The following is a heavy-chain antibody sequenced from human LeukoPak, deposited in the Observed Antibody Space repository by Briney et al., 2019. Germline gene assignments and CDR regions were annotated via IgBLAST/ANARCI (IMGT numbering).Heavy chain of an antibody. J-gene: IGHJ4*02. CDR2: IYYSGST. V-gene: IGHV4-59*01. CDR1: DGSISGYY. D-gene: IGHD6-19*01. Sequence: SETLSLTCTVSDGSISGYYWSWIRQPPGKGLEWIGYIYYSGSTSYNPSLKSRVTISVDRSKNQFSLNLSSLTAADTAVYYCARLSAVAGNWASDYWGQGTLVTVSS. CDR3: ARLSAVAGNWASDY.